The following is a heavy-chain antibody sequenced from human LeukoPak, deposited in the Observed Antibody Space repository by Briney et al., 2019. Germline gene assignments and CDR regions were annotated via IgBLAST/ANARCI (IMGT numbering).Heavy chain of an antibody. Sequence: SETLSLTCTVSGGSISSYYWSWIRQPPGKGLEWIGYTYYSGSTNYNPSLKSRVTISVDTSKNQFSLKLSSVTAADTAVYYCASGDSSGYYPPHYWGQGTLVTVSS. D-gene: IGHD3-22*01. CDR3: ASGDSSGYYPPHY. J-gene: IGHJ4*02. CDR1: GGSISSYY. CDR2: TYYSGST. V-gene: IGHV4-59*08.